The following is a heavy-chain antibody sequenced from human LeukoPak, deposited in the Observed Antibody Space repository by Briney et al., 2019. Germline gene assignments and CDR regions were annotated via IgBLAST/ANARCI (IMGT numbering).Heavy chain of an antibody. CDR1: GFTFSSNW. Sequence: GGPLRLSCAASGFTFSSNWMHWVRQAPGKGLVWVSRINSDGSSTSYADSVKGRFTISRDNAKNTLYLQMNSLGAEDTAVYYCARARYSSGWYDYWGQGTLVTVSS. J-gene: IGHJ4*02. V-gene: IGHV3-74*01. CDR2: INSDGSST. D-gene: IGHD6-19*01. CDR3: ARARYSSGWYDY.